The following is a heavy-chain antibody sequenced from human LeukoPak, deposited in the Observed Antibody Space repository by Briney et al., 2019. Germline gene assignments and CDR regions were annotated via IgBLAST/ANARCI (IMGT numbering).Heavy chain of an antibody. J-gene: IGHJ5*02. CDR3: ARGAAGGGARYCGGDCKGLWFDP. CDR1: GYTFTSYD. D-gene: IGHD2-21*02. Sequence: ASVKVSYKASGYTFTSYDINWVRQATGQGLEWMGWMNPNSGNTGYAQKFQGRVTITRNTSISTAYMELSSLRSEDTAVYYCARGAAGGGARYCGGDCKGLWFDPWGQGTLVTVSS. V-gene: IGHV1-8*03. CDR2: MNPNSGNT.